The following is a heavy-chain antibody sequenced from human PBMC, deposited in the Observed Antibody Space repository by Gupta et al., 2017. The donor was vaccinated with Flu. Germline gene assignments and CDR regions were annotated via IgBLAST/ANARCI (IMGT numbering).Heavy chain of an antibody. CDR1: GDTSGVQP. Sequence: QVQLVQSGAEVTKPGSSVKVSCKASGDTSGVQPLSWVRQAPGQGLEWMGRIVPMYDITSYAQKFQGRVTITADKYTNTAYMELSSLTSEDTAVYYCARSLSRDGYNPSVFDYWGQGTLVTVSS. V-gene: IGHV1-69*02. D-gene: IGHD5-12*01. CDR2: IVPMYDIT. CDR3: ARSLSRDGYNPSVFDY. J-gene: IGHJ4*02.